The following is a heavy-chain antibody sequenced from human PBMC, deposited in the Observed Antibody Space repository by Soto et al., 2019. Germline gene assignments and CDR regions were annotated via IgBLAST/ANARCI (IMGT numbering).Heavy chain of an antibody. J-gene: IGHJ4*02. Sequence: ASVKVSCKTSGTTFTXFGFVWVRQSPGHGLEWVGWISANNRDTHHAEKFQGRVNMTIDTSTRTTYLELSSLRSNDTAVYYCARTSWRLSFPWPFAYRGQGTLVTVSS. V-gene: IGHV1-18*01. D-gene: IGHD6-25*01. CDR3: ARTSWRLSFPWPFAY. CDR2: ISANNRDT. CDR1: GTTFTXFG.